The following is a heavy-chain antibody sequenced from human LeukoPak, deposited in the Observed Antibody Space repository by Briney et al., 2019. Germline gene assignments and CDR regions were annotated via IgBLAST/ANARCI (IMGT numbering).Heavy chain of an antibody. CDR1: GYTFSSYW. Sequence: GESLKISCKGSGYTFSSYWIGWVRQMPGKGLEWMAIIYPGDSDTRYSPSLQGQLTISVDTSIGTAYLQWSSLKASDTAIYYCARQNDFRLDYWGQGTLVTVSS. V-gene: IGHV5-51*01. J-gene: IGHJ4*02. D-gene: IGHD3-3*01. CDR2: IYPGDSDT. CDR3: ARQNDFRLDY.